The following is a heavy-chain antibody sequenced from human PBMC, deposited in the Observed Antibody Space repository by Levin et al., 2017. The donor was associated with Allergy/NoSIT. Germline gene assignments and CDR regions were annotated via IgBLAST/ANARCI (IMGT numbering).Heavy chain of an antibody. CDR3: AKRDYDFWSGLFDY. D-gene: IGHD3-3*01. CDR2: ISGSGGST. V-gene: IGHV3-23*01. J-gene: IGHJ4*02. Sequence: PGGSLRLSCAASGFTFSSYALSWVRQAPGKGLDWVSAISGSGGSTYYADSVKGRFTISRDNSKNTLYLQMNSLRAEDTAVYYCAKRDYDFWSGLFDYWGQGTLVTVSS. CDR1: GFTFSSYA.